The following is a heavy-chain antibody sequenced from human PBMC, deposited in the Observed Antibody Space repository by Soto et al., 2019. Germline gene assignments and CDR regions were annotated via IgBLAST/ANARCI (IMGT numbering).Heavy chain of an antibody. J-gene: IGHJ4*02. V-gene: IGHV1-46*03. CDR2: INPSGGHT. CDR1: GNTFSNYY. D-gene: IGHD2-21*02. CDR3: ARGGHVVVVTAAFDY. Sequence: QVQLVQSGAEVKKPGASVKVSCKASGNTFSNYYIHWVRQAPGQGLEWMGTINPSGGHTTDAQKFLGRVTMTRDTSTSTLYMELTSLRSEDTAVYYCARGGHVVVVTAAFDYWGQGTLVTVSS.